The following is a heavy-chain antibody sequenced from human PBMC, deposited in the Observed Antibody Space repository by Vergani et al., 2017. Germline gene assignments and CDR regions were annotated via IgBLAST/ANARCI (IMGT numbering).Heavy chain of an antibody. CDR2: IYYSGST. D-gene: IGHD6-19*01. CDR1: GASIRSSNYY. Sequence: QLQLQESGPGLVKPSATLSLPCSVSGASIRSSNYYWGWIRQPPGKGLKWIASIYYSGSTYYNPSLKSRVTISVDTSKNQFSLKLSSVTAADTAVYFCARHSTVEWLVKLGWIDPWGQGILVTVSS. CDR3: ARHSTVEWLVKLGWIDP. V-gene: IGHV4-39*01. J-gene: IGHJ5*02.